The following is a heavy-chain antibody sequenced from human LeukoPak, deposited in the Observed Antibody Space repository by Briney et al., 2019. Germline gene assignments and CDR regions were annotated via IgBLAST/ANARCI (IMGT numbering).Heavy chain of an antibody. CDR2: MNPNSGNT. Sequence: ASVKVSCKASGYTFSSSDINWVRQATGQGLEWMGWMNPNSGNTYYAQRFQGRVTMTRDTSISTAYMEVSSLRSEDTAVYYCARGNIAVPGTPYYFEYWGQGTLVTVSS. CDR1: GYTFSSSD. V-gene: IGHV1-8*01. J-gene: IGHJ4*02. D-gene: IGHD6-19*01. CDR3: ARGNIAVPGTPYYFEY.